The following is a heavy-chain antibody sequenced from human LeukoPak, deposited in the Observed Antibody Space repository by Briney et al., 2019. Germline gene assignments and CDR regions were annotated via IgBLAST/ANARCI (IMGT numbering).Heavy chain of an antibody. V-gene: IGHV1-2*02. D-gene: IGHD3-3*02. CDR2: INPNSGGT. CDR1: GFTFTSYY. Sequence: ASVKVSCKASGFTFTSYYMHWVRQGPGQGLEWMGWINPNSGGTNYAQKFQGRVTMTRDTTISTAYMELSRLRSDDTAVYYCARDRLAASLDYWGQGTLVTVSS. CDR3: ARDRLAASLDY. J-gene: IGHJ4*02.